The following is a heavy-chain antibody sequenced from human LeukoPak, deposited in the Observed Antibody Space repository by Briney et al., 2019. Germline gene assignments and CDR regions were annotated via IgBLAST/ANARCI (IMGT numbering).Heavy chain of an antibody. CDR3: ATDNSYGSGSYYT. V-gene: IGHV4-59*01. J-gene: IGHJ4*02. CDR2: IYYSGNT. D-gene: IGHD3-10*01. Sequence: PSETLSLTCTVSGGSISSYYWNWIRQPPGKGLEWIGYIYYSGNTNYNPSLKSRVTISVDTSKNQFSLKLNSVTAADTAVYYCATDNSYGSGSYYTWGQGTVVTVFS. CDR1: GGSISSYY.